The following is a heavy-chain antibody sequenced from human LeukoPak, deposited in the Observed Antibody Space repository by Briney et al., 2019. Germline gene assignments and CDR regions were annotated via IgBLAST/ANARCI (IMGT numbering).Heavy chain of an antibody. CDR3: ARGPVAARSLFHYYYMDV. Sequence: PSETLSLTCAVYGGSFSGYYWGWIRQPPGKGLEWIGSIYYSGSTYYNPSLKIRVTISVDTSKNQFSLKLSSVTAADTAVYYCARGPVAARSLFHYYYMDVWGKGTTVTVSS. J-gene: IGHJ6*03. D-gene: IGHD6-6*01. V-gene: IGHV4-34*01. CDR2: IYYSGST. CDR1: GGSFSGYY.